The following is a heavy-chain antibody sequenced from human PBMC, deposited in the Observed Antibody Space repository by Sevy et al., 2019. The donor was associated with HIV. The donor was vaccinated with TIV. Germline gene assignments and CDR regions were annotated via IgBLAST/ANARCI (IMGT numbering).Heavy chain of an antibody. J-gene: IGHJ4*02. CDR3: TTDHRRDGIVVVPFEY. Sequence: GGSLRLSCAASGFSFSNAWMSWVRQSPGKGLEWVGRIRSKAGVGTTDYATIVKGKFTISRDDSTDILYLQLNSLETEDTAVYYCTTDHRRDGIVVVPFEYWGQGTLVTVSS. CDR2: IRSKAGVGTT. CDR1: GFSFSNAW. V-gene: IGHV3-15*01. D-gene: IGHD2-15*01.